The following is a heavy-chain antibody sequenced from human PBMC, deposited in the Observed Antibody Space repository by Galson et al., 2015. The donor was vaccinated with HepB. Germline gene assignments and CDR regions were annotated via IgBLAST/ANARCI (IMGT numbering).Heavy chain of an antibody. J-gene: IGHJ4*02. CDR2: IYHSGTT. Sequence: SWVRQPPGKGLEWIGYIYHSGTTYYNPSLKSRVIISVATSKNQFSLKVTSVTAADTAVYYCVRMDYGGKGDFDYWGPGTLVTVSS. CDR3: VRMDYGGKGDFDY. V-gene: IGHV4-30-4*08. D-gene: IGHD4-23*01.